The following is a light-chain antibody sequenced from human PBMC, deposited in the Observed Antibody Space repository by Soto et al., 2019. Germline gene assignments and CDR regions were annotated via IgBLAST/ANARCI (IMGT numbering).Light chain of an antibody. CDR1: QIVDGY. CDR3: QQRRNWPQVT. J-gene: IGKJ5*01. Sequence: ETMLTQSPASLSLSPGERSTLSCRASQIVDGYLAWYQQKLGQAPRLLIYDASNRATGIPARFSGSGSGTDFTLTISSLAPEDFAVYYCQQRRNWPQVTFGQGTRLEI. CDR2: DAS. V-gene: IGKV3-11*01.